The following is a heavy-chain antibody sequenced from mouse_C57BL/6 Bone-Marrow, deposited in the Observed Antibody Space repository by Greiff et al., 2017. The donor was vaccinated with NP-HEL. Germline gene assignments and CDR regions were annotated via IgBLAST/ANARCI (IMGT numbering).Heavy chain of an antibody. D-gene: IGHD2-4*01. V-gene: IGHV1-15*01. CDR1: GYTFTDYE. CDR2: IDPETGGT. Sequence: QVQLQQSGAELVRPGASVTLSCKASGYTFTDYEMPWVKQTPVHGLEWIGAIDPETGGTAYNQKFKGKAILTADKSSRTAYMALRSLTSVDSAVYYCTREGAIYYDYDRGAYWGQGTLVTVSA. CDR3: TREGAIYYDYDRGAY. J-gene: IGHJ3*01.